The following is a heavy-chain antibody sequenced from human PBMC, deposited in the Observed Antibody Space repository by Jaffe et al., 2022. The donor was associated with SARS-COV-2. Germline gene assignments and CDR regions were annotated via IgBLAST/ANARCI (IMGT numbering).Heavy chain of an antibody. CDR2: MNPNSGNT. Sequence: QVQLVQSGAEVKNPGASVKVSCQASGYAFNSYDINWVRQATGQGLEWMGWMNPNSGNTGFAQKFQGRVTMTSNSSISTAYMELSSLRSDDTAVYYCTRTPEEWLERKGAFDIWGQGTMVTVSS. V-gene: IGHV1-8*01. J-gene: IGHJ3*02. CDR1: GYAFNSYD. CDR3: TRTPEEWLERKGAFDI. D-gene: IGHD6-19*01.